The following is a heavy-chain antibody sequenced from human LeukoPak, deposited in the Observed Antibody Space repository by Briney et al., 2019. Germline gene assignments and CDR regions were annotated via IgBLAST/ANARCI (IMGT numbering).Heavy chain of an antibody. Sequence: GGSLRLSCAASGFAFSSYAMSWVRQAPGKGLEWVSGISSSGGSTHYADSVKGRFTISRDNSKNTLNLQMNSLRAEDTAVYYCARPSDTSGYYIAEYFQQWGQGALVSISS. J-gene: IGHJ1*01. CDR2: ISSSGGST. CDR3: ARPSDTSGYYIAEYFQQ. D-gene: IGHD3-22*01. V-gene: IGHV3-23*01. CDR1: GFAFSSYA.